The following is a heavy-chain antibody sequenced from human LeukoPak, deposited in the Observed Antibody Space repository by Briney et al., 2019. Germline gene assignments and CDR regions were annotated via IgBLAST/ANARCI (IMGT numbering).Heavy chain of an antibody. CDR2: ISGSGGST. J-gene: IGHJ4*02. D-gene: IGHD1-26*01. CDR3: AKDVNPDQWVLPDY. CDR1: GFTFSSYA. Sequence: GGSLRLSCAASGFTFSSYAMSWVRQAPGKGLEWVSAISGSGGSTYYADSVKGRFTISRDNSKNTLYLQMNSLRAEDTAVYYCAKDVNPDQWVLPDYWGQGTLVTVSS. V-gene: IGHV3-23*01.